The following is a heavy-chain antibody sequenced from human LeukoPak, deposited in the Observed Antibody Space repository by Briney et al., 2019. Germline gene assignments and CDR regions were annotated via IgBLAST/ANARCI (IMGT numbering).Heavy chain of an antibody. CDR1: GGSISSSTYY. CDR3: ARDLPGSSGCIFDY. Sequence: SSETLSLTCTVSGGSISSSTYYWAWVRQPPGKGLEWIGSINFSGTTYYTSSLKSRVTMSVDTSKNQFSLKQTSVTAADTAVYYCARDLPGSSGCIFDYWGQGTLVTVSS. D-gene: IGHD6-19*01. CDR2: INFSGTT. J-gene: IGHJ4*02. V-gene: IGHV4-39*07.